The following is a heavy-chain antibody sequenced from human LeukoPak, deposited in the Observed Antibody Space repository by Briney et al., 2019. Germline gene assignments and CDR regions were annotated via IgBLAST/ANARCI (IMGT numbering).Heavy chain of an antibody. CDR3: ARGEYGSGSYHIDY. V-gene: IGHV3-21*01. Sequence: GGSLGLSCAASGFTFSSYSMNWVRQAPGKGLEWVSFISGSSSYIYYADSVKGRFTISRDNAKNSLYLQMNSLRAEDTAVYYCARGEYGSGSYHIDYWGQGTLVTVSS. D-gene: IGHD3-10*01. J-gene: IGHJ4*02. CDR1: GFTFSSYS. CDR2: ISGSSSYI.